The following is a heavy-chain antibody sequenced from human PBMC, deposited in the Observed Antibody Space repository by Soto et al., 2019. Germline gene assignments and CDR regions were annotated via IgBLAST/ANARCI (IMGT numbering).Heavy chain of an antibody. V-gene: IGHV3-23*01. Sequence: EVQLLESGGGLVQPGGSLRLSCAASGFTFSSYAMSWVRQAPGKGLEWVSIISSSGGSTYYADSVKGRFTISRDNSKNTPYLQMNSLRAEDTAVYYCAKGGSSDFFYFWGQGSLVSVSS. CDR3: AKGGSSDFFYF. CDR1: GFTFSSYA. J-gene: IGHJ4*02. D-gene: IGHD2-15*01. CDR2: ISSSGGST.